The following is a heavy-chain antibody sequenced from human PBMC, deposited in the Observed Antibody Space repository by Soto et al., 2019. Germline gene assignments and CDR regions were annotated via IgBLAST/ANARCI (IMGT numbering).Heavy chain of an antibody. CDR2: ISHSGST. Sequence: SETLSLTCAVYGGSFSGYYWSWIRQPPGKGLEWIGEISHSGSTNYNPSLKSRVTISVDTSKNQFSLKLSSVTAADTAVYYCARHSGIAARPTDYWGQGTLVTVSS. CDR1: GGSFSGYY. D-gene: IGHD6-6*01. V-gene: IGHV4-34*01. J-gene: IGHJ4*02. CDR3: ARHSGIAARPTDY.